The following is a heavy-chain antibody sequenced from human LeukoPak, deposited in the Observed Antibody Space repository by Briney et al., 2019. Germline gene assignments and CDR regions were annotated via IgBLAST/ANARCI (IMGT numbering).Heavy chain of an antibody. D-gene: IGHD3-10*01. Sequence: GGSLRLSCAASGFTFSSYWMSWVRQAPGKGLEWVANIKQDGSEKYYVDSVKGRFTISRDNAKNSLYLQMNSLRAEDTAVYYCASVLWFGELLPLSDYWGQGTLVTASS. V-gene: IGHV3-7*01. CDR2: IKQDGSEK. J-gene: IGHJ4*02. CDR1: GFTFSSYW. CDR3: ASVLWFGELLPLSDY.